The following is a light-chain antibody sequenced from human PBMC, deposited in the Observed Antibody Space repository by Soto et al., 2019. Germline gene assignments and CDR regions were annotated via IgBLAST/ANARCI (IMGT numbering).Light chain of an antibody. CDR1: SSDVGSYNY. CDR3: SSYTSSSTL. CDR2: EVS. Sequence: QAVLTQPASVSGSPGQSITISCTGISSDVGSYNYVSWYQQHPGKAPKLMIYEVSDRPSGISSRFSGSKSGNTASLTIAGLQPEDEADYCCSSYTSSSTLFGTGTKVTVL. V-gene: IGLV2-14*01. J-gene: IGLJ1*01.